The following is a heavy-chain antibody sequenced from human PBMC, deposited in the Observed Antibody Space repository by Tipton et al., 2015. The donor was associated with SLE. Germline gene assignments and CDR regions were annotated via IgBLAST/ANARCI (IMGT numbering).Heavy chain of an antibody. CDR1: SGSISSTTYY. CDR2: IFYSGTT. J-gene: IGHJ3*01. V-gene: IGHV4-39*07. CDR3: ARERSPGIV. Sequence: TLSLTCTVSSGSISSTTYYWGWIRQSPGKGLEWIGSIFYSGTTYYSPSLKSRVTISVDTSRNQFSLKLSSVTAADTAVYYCARERSPGIVWGQGTMVTVSS.